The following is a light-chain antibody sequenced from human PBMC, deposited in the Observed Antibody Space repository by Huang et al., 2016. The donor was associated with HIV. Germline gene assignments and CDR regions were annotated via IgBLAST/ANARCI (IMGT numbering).Light chain of an antibody. V-gene: IGKV3-20*01. CDR1: QSLRSRY. Sequence: EIVLTPSPGTLSLSPGERASPSCRASQSLRSRYSAWYQQKPGQAPRLLIYDTSIRATGSPDRFSSSGSASDFTLTISRLEPEDFAVYYCQQYGSSTPYTFGQGTKLEIK. CDR3: QQYGSSTPYT. CDR2: DTS. J-gene: IGKJ2*01.